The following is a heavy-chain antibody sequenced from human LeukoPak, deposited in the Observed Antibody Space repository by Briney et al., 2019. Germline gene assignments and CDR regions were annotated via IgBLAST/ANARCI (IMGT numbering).Heavy chain of an antibody. J-gene: IGHJ4*02. Sequence: GGSLRLSCSASGFSFSSYTMTWVRQAPGKGPEWVSIISGGGDTTFYTDSVKGRFTISRDNSKNTLYLQMNSLRAEDTAVYYCATEGEQRLDYWGQGTLVTVSS. CDR2: ISGGGDTT. V-gene: IGHV3-23*01. CDR1: GFSFSSYT. D-gene: IGHD6-25*01. CDR3: ATEGEQRLDY.